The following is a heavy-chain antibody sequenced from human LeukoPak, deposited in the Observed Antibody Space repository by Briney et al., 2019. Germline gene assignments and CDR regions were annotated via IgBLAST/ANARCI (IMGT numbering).Heavy chain of an antibody. D-gene: IGHD1-26*01. Sequence: SDPLSLTCAVYGGCFSRYYWSWTRQPPGKGLEWIRAINHSGSTNYNPSLKSRVPISVDTANNQFSQKLSAVTAADTAVYYCARDSAPTGLAWGQGTLVSVSS. CDR1: GGCFSRYY. CDR2: INHSGST. V-gene: IGHV4-34*01. CDR3: ARDSAPTGLA. J-gene: IGHJ4*02.